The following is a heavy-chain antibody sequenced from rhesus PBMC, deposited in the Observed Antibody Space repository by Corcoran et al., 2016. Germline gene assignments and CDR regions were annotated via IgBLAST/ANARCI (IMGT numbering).Heavy chain of an antibody. Sequence: QVTLKESGPALVKPTQTLTLTCPFSGFSLSTSGMRVSWIRQPPGKALDWLARIDCDDDKYYSTSLKSRLTISKDTSKNQVVLTMTNMDPVDTATYYCARSGPYSSSYYFDYWGQGVLVTVSS. CDR1: GFSLSTSGMR. J-gene: IGHJ4*01. CDR2: IDCDDDK. V-gene: IGHV2S2*01. CDR3: ARSGPYSSSYYFDY. D-gene: IGHD6-43*01.